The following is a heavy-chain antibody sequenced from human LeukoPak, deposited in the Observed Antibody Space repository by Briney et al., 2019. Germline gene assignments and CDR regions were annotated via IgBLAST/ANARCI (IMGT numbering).Heavy chain of an antibody. CDR3: ARNRGATGYYWVDY. CDR2: ISYDGTNE. D-gene: IGHD3-22*01. CDR1: GFTFSSYA. Sequence: GGSLRLSCSASGFTFSSYAMHWVRQAPGKGLEWVAVISYDGTNEYYADSVKGRFTISRDNSKNTLYLQMNSLRVEDTAVYYCARNRGATGYYWVDYWGQGTLVSVSS. J-gene: IGHJ4*02. V-gene: IGHV3-30-3*01.